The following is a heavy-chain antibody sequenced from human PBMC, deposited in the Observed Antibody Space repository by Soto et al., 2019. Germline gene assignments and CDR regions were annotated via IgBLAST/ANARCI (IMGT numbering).Heavy chain of an antibody. CDR3: ARVNTWAGDYERLRYNWFDP. CDR1: GYTFTSYG. V-gene: IGHV1-18*01. CDR2: ISAYNGNT. J-gene: IGHJ5*02. Sequence: ASVKVSCKASGYTFTSYGISWVRQAPGQGLEWMGWISAYNGNTNYAQKLQGRVTMTTDTSTSTAYMELRSLRSDDTAVYYCARVNTWAGDYERLRYNWFDPWGQGTLVTVSS. D-gene: IGHD4-17*01.